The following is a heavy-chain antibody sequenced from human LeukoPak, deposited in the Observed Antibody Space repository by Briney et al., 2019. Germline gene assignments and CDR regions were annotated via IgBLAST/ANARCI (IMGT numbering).Heavy chain of an antibody. J-gene: IGHJ4*02. CDR2: ISSSGSGT. CDR3: ATFYDSSGYYKDY. D-gene: IGHD3-22*01. V-gene: IGHV3-23*01. CDR1: GFTFSSFA. Sequence: GGSLRLSCAASGFTFSSFAMSWVRQAPGKGLEWVSTISSSGSGTYYADSVKGRFTISTDTSKNTLFLQMNSLRAEDTAVYYCATFYDSSGYYKDYWGQGTLVTVSS.